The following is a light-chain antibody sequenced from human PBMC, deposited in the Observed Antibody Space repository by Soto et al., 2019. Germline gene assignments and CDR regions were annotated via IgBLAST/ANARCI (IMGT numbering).Light chain of an antibody. Sequence: DIQMTQSPSSLSASVGDRVTITCRASQSISSYLNWYQQKPGKAPKLLIYAASSLQSGVPSRFSGGASGTVFTLTISSLQPEYFATYYCQQSYSTPWTFGQGTKVEIK. CDR3: QQSYSTPWT. CDR1: QSISSY. V-gene: IGKV1-39*01. J-gene: IGKJ1*01. CDR2: AAS.